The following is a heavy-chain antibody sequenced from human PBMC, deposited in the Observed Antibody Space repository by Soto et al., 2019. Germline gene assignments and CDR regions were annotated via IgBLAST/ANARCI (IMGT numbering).Heavy chain of an antibody. CDR3: TRTDYYYDSGSYYPFDY. CDR1: GFTFGDLA. CDR2: IRTKVYGGTT. V-gene: IGHV3-49*04. Sequence: AGGSLRLSCTGSGFTFGDLAMTWVRQAPGKGLEWVGFIRTKVYGGTTEYAASVKGRFIISRDDSKSIAYLRMNSLKTEDTAVYYCTRTDYYYDSGSYYPFDYWGQGTLVTVSS. J-gene: IGHJ4*02. D-gene: IGHD3-10*01.